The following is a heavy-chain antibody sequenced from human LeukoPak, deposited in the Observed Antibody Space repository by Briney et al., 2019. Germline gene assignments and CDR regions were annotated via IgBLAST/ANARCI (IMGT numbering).Heavy chain of an antibody. CDR2: IRYDGSNK. J-gene: IGHJ4*02. CDR3: ARDQGSIVSY. Sequence: PGGSLTLSCASSGFTFSSYGMHWVRQAPGKGLEWVTFIRYDGSNKYYADSVKGRFTISRDNAKNSLYLQMNSLRAEDTAVYYCARDQGSIVSYWGQGTLVTVSS. V-gene: IGHV3-30*02. D-gene: IGHD5/OR15-5a*01. CDR1: GFTFSSYG.